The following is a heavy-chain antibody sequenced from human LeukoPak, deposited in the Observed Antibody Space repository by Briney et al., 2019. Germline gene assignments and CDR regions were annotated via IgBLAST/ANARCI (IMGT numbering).Heavy chain of an antibody. CDR1: GGSISSYY. D-gene: IGHD6-19*01. CDR2: IYTSGST. Sequence: SETLSLTCTVSGGSISSYYWSWIRQPAGKGLEWTGRIYTSGSTNYNPSLKSRVTMSVDTSKNQFSLKLSSVTAADTAVYYCARDLRVIAVAGTIRAKHDAFDIWGQGTMVTVSS. CDR3: ARDLRVIAVAGTIRAKHDAFDI. V-gene: IGHV4-4*07. J-gene: IGHJ3*02.